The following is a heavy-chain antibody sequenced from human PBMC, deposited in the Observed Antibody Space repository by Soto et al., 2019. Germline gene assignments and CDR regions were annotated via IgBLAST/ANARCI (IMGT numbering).Heavy chain of an antibody. J-gene: IGHJ6*02. V-gene: IGHV3-21*01. CDR1: GFTFSSYS. Sequence: PGGSLRLSCAASGFTFSSYSMNWVRQAPGKGLEWVSSISSSSSYIYYADSVKGRFTISRDNAKNSLYLQMNSLRAEDTAVYYCARVRDSSSWYVWHRGYYYYGMDVWGQGTTVTVSS. CDR2: ISSSSSYI. D-gene: IGHD6-13*01. CDR3: ARVRDSSSWYVWHRGYYYYGMDV.